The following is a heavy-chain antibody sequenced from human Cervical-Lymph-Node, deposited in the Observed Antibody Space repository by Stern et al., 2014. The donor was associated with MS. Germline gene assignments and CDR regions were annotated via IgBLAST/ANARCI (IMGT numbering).Heavy chain of an antibody. CDR2: FDPDDAET. V-gene: IGHV1-24*01. Sequence: VQLVQSGAEVKKPGASVKVSCKVSGYTLTDLSMHWVRQPPGQGLAWMGGFDPDDAETIYAQQFQGRLTMTKDTSADTAYMELGNLRSEDSAVYYCVRYGDYVDAFDMWGQGTMVTVSS. CDR3: VRYGDYVDAFDM. J-gene: IGHJ3*02. CDR1: GYTLTDLS. D-gene: IGHD4-17*01.